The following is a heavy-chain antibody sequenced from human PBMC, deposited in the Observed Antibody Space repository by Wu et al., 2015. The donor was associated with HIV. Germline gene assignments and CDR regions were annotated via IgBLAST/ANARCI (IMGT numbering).Heavy chain of an antibody. CDR2: IISIFGTA. J-gene: IGHJ4*02. D-gene: IGHD2-15*01. CDR1: GGTFSSYA. CDR3: ASEEYCSGGSCYPFDY. V-gene: IGHV1-69*12. Sequence: QVQLVQSGAEVKKPGSSVKVSCKASGGTFSSYAISWVRQAPGQGLEWMGGIISIFGTANYAQKFQGRVTITADESTSTAYMELSSLRSEDTAVYYCASEEYCSGGSCYPFDYWGQGTLVTVSS.